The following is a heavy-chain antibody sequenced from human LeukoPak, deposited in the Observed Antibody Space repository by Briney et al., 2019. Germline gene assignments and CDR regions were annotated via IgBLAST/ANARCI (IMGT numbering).Heavy chain of an antibody. V-gene: IGHV3-15*01. CDR2: IKSKTDGGTT. J-gene: IGHJ4*02. D-gene: IGHD5-18*01. Sequence: TGGSLRLSCAASGFTFSSYGMHWVRQAPGKGLEWVGRIKSKTDGGTTDYAAPVKGRFTISRDDSKNTLYLQMNSLKTEDTAVYYCTTDLIVDTAMVNYFDYWGQGTLVTVSS. CDR1: GFTFSSYG. CDR3: TTDLIVDTAMVNYFDY.